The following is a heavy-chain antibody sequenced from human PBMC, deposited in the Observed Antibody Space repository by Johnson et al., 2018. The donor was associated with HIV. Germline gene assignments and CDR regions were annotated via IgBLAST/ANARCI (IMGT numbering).Heavy chain of an antibody. J-gene: IGHJ3*02. CDR1: GFTLSSYW. CDR2: INSDGSST. V-gene: IGHV3-74*01. Sequence: VQLVESGGGFVQPGGSLRLSCAASGFTLSSYWMHWVRQAPGKGLVWVSRINSDGSSTSYADSVKGRFTISRDNSKNTLYLQMNSLRAEDTAVYYCAREGRRDAFDIWGQGTLVTVSS. CDR3: AREGRRDAFDI.